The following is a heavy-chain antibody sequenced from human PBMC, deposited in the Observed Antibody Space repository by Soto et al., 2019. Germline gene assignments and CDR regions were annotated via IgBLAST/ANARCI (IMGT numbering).Heavy chain of an antibody. J-gene: IGHJ4*02. CDR1: GFTFSNYG. CDR3: ARDIAVAVDY. V-gene: IGHV3-33*01. Sequence: QVQLVESGGGVVQPGRSLSLSCAASGFTFSNYGMHWVRQAPGKGLEWVAVIWYDGSNKYYVDSVKGRFTISRDNSKNTLYLQMNSLRAEYMAVYYCARDIAVAVDYWGQGTLVTVSS. D-gene: IGHD6-19*01. CDR2: IWYDGSNK.